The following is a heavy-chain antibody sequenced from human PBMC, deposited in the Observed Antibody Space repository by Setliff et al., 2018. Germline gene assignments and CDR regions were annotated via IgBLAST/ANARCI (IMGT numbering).Heavy chain of an antibody. D-gene: IGHD5-18*01. Sequence: ASVKVSCKASGYTFTSYAMHWVRQAPGQGLEWMGWISAYNGNTNYAQKLQGRVTMTTDTSTSTAYMELRSLRSDDTAVYYCARDNVDTAMGLSYYYYYYMDVWGKGTTVTVSS. CDR2: ISAYNGNT. CDR3: ARDNVDTAMGLSYYYYYYMDV. CDR1: GYTFTSYA. J-gene: IGHJ6*03. V-gene: IGHV1-18*01.